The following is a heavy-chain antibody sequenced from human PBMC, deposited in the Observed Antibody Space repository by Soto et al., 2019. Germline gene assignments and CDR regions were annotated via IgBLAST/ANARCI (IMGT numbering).Heavy chain of an antibody. V-gene: IGHV1-2*02. D-gene: IGHD6-19*01. J-gene: IGHJ4*02. Sequence: ASVKVSCKASGYTFSGFYMHWARQAPGQGLEWMGWINPNSGGTKSAEKFQGRVTMTRDTSISTAYMELSRLTSDDTAVYYCASAAVTGTAGLDFWGQGTQVTVPQ. CDR2: INPNSGGT. CDR1: GYTFSGFY. CDR3: ASAAVTGTAGLDF.